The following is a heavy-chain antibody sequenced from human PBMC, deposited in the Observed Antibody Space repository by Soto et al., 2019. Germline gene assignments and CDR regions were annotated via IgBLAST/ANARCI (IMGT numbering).Heavy chain of an antibody. V-gene: IGHV4-34*01. D-gene: IGHD6-13*01. CDR2: INHSGST. CDR3: AREKTAAAGHMDV. CDR1: GGSFGGYY. J-gene: IGHJ6*03. Sequence: PSETLSLTCAVYGGSFGGYYWSWIRQPPGKGLEWIGEINHSGSTNYNPSLKSRVTISVDTSKNQFSLKLSSVTAADTAVYYCAREKTAAAGHMDVWGKGTTVTVSS.